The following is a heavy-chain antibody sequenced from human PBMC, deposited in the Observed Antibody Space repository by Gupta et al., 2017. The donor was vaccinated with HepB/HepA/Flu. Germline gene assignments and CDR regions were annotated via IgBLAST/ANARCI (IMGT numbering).Heavy chain of an antibody. D-gene: IGHD3-3*02. V-gene: IGHV3-23*01. Sequence: EVQLLESGGGLVQPGGSLRLSCAASGFTFGGNALSWVRQAPGKGLEWVSGIGTDLRTHYADSVRGRFTISRDNSKNTVYQQMNSLTVEDTAVYYCVKDLHFWSAMDVWGKGTTVTVSS. CDR2: IGTDLRT. J-gene: IGHJ6*03. CDR1: GFTFGGNA. CDR3: VKDLHFWSAMDV.